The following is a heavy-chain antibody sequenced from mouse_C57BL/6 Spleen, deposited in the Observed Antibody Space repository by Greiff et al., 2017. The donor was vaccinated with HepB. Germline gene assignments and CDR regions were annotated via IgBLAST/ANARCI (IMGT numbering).Heavy chain of an antibody. D-gene: IGHD1-1*01. V-gene: IGHV7-3*01. CDR1: GFTFTDYY. CDR3: ARLDTTVVAYYFDY. J-gene: IGHJ2*01. Sequence: EVQGVESGGGLVQPGGSLSLSCAASGFTFTDYYMSWVRQPPGKALEWLGFIRNKANGYTTEYSASVKGRFTISRDNSQSILYLQMNALRAEDSATYYCARLDTTVVAYYFDYWGQGTTLTVSS. CDR2: IRNKANGYTT.